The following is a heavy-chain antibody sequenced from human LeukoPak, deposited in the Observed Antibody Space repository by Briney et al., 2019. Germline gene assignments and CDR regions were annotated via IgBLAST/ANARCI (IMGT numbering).Heavy chain of an antibody. J-gene: IGHJ4*02. CDR2: INIDERIT. V-gene: IGHV3-74*01. CDR1: GFIFSTQR. CDR3: FREGGD. Sequence: PGGSLRLSCAASGFIFSTQRMHWVRQAPGKGLVWVSYINIDERITGYADSVKGRFTISRDNAKNTLYLQMNSLRAEDTAIYYCFREGGDWGQGTLVTVSS. D-gene: IGHD3-10*01.